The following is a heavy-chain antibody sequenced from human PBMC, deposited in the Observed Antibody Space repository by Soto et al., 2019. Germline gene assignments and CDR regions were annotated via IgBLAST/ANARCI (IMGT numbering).Heavy chain of an antibody. J-gene: IGHJ4*02. CDR2: IYTGDNT. D-gene: IGHD3-10*01. CDR1: GFTVSHNY. V-gene: IGHV3-53*01. Sequence: GSLRLSCAASGFTVSHNYMSWVRQAPGKGLEWVSIIYTGDNTYYADSVKGRFTISRDNSKNVLFLQMNSLRAEDTAIYYCAKKVNSGPGSQYFDYWGQGTLVTVSS. CDR3: AKKVNSGPGSQYFDY.